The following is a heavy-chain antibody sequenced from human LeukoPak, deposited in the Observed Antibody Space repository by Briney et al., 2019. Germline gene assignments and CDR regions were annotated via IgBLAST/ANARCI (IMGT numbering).Heavy chain of an antibody. CDR3: ARDGHPYDFWSGYNYYYYMDV. Sequence: SDTLALPCTVCGRSISRHYWSGIRQPPAKGLQWVGYNYYSGSTNYNPSLKSRVNISVDTSTNQFSLKLSSVTAADTAVYYCARDGHPYDFWSGYNYYYYMDVWGKGTTVTVSS. CDR1: GRSISRHY. V-gene: IGHV4-59*11. D-gene: IGHD3-3*01. J-gene: IGHJ6*03. CDR2: NYYSGST.